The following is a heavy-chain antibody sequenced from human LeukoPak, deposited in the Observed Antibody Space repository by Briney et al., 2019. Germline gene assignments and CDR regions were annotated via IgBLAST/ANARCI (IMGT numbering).Heavy chain of an antibody. CDR1: GFTFSSYW. CDR2: IKQDGSEK. CDR3: ARDVPITIFGVVTPIASPFDP. J-gene: IGHJ5*02. D-gene: IGHD3-3*01. V-gene: IGHV3-7*01. Sequence: GGSLRLSCAASGFTFSSYWMSWVRQAPGKGLEWVANIKQDGSEKYYVDSVKGRFTISRDNAKNSLYLKMNSLRAEDTAVYYCARDVPITIFGVVTPIASPFDPWGQGTLVTVSS.